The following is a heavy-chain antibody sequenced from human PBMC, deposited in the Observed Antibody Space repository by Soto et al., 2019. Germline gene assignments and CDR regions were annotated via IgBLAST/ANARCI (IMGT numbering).Heavy chain of an antibody. V-gene: IGHV3-23*01. J-gene: IGHJ4*02. CDR2: ISGSGGST. CDR1: GFTFSSYA. D-gene: IGHD3-22*01. CDR3: AKDLFVAANYYDSSGAFDY. Sequence: AGGSLRLSCAASGFTFSSYAMSWVRQAPWKGLEWVSAISGSGGSTYYADSVKGRFTISRDNSKNTLYLQMNSLRAEDTAVYYCAKDLFVAANYYDSSGAFDYWGQGTLVTV.